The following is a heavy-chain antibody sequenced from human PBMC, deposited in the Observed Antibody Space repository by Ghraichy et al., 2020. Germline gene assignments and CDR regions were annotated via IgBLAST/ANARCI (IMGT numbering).Heavy chain of an antibody. CDR1: GGSFSNSA. V-gene: IGHV1-69*13. J-gene: IGHJ6*03. Sequence: SVKVSCKASGGSFSNSAISWVRQAPGQGLEWMGGIIPIFGTANCAQKFRGRVTITADESTNTAYMELNSLRSEDTAVFYCASPKDSRRYHYYYYMDVWGKGTTVTVSS. D-gene: IGHD3-22*01. CDR2: IIPIFGTA. CDR3: ASPKDSRRYHYYYYMDV.